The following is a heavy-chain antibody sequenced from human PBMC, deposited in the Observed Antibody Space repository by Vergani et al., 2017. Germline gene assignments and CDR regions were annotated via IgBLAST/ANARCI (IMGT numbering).Heavy chain of an antibody. J-gene: IGHJ3*02. CDR3: ARAEHPTYYYDSSGYYLDAFDI. D-gene: IGHD3-22*01. CDR2: INPSGGST. CDR1: GYTFTSYY. V-gene: IGHV1-46*03. Sequence: QVQLVQSGAEVKKPGASVRVSCKASGYTFTSYYMHWVRQAPGQGLEWMGIINPSGGSTSYAQKFQGRGNMTRDTSTSTVYMELSSLRSEDTAVYYCARAEHPTYYYDSSGYYLDAFDIWGQGTMVTVSS.